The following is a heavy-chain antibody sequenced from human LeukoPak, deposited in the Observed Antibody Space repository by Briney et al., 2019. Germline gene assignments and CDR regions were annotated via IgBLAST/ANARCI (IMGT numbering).Heavy chain of an antibody. D-gene: IGHD3-9*01. CDR2: INPNSGGT. Sequence: GASVKVSCKASGYTFTGYYMHWVRQAPGQGLEWMGWINPNSGGTNYAQKFQGRVTMTRDTSISTAYMELSRLRSDDTAVYYCARDTEYRYYDILTGSPAPFDIWGQGTMVTVSS. J-gene: IGHJ3*02. CDR3: ARDTEYRYYDILTGSPAPFDI. V-gene: IGHV1-2*02. CDR1: GYTFTGYY.